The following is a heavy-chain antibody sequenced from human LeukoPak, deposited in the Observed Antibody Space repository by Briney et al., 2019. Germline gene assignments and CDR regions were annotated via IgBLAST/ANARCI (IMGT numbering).Heavy chain of an antibody. J-gene: IGHJ4*02. D-gene: IGHD3-22*01. V-gene: IGHV3-23*01. CDR2: ISGSGGST. CDR3: AKTYYYDSSGYSERAQTLYYFDY. Sequence: GGSLRLSCAASGFTFSSYAMSWVRQAPGKGLEWVSAISGSGGSTYYADSVKGRFTISRDNSKNTLYLQMNSLRAEDTAVYYCAKTYYYDSSGYSERAQTLYYFDYWGQGTLVTVSS. CDR1: GFTFSSYA.